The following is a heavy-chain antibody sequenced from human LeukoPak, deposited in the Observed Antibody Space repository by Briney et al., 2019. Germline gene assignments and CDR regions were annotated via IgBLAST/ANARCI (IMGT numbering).Heavy chain of an antibody. CDR2: ISHDGSIK. V-gene: IGHV3-30*18. CDR3: AKVRSGYYYDH. Sequence: PGGSLRLSCAASGFTFSSYGMHWVRQAPGKGLEWVAVISHDGSIKSYADSVRGRFTISRDTSKNNLYLQMNSLRAEDTAVYYCAKVRSGYYYDHWGRGTLVTVSP. CDR1: GFTFSSYG. D-gene: IGHD3-22*01. J-gene: IGHJ5*02.